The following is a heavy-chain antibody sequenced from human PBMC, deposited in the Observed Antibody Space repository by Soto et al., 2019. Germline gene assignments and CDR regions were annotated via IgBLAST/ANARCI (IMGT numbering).Heavy chain of an antibody. CDR3: ARGRPIVVVPAAIRY. Sequence: GGSLRLSCAASGFTFSSYAMHWVRQAPGKGLEWVAVISYDGSNKYYADSVKGRFTISRDNSKNTLYLQMNSLRAEDTAVYYCARGRPIVVVPAAIRYWGQGTLVT. D-gene: IGHD2-2*02. CDR1: GFTFSSYA. CDR2: ISYDGSNK. V-gene: IGHV3-30-3*01. J-gene: IGHJ4*02.